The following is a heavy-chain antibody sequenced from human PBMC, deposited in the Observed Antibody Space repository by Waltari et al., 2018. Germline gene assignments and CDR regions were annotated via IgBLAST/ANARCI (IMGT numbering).Heavy chain of an antibody. Sequence: QVQLVQSGAEVKKPGSSVTVSCKASGGTFSSYAISWVRQAPGQGIEWMGRIIPIFGTENYAQKFQGRVTITADKSTSTAYMELSSLRSEDTAVYYCARGMITFGGVTGADNWFDPWGQGTLVTVSS. CDR2: IIPIFGTE. D-gene: IGHD3-16*01. CDR1: GGTFSSYA. V-gene: IGHV1-69*08. CDR3: ARGMITFGGVTGADNWFDP. J-gene: IGHJ5*02.